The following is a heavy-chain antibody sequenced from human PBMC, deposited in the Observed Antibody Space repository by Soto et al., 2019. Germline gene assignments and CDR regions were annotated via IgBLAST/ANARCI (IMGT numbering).Heavy chain of an antibody. CDR2: ILPIFDTT. CDR1: GGIFSSNA. Sequence: QVQLVQSGAEVKKPGSSVKVSCQASGGIFSSNAISWVRQAPGQGLEWMGGILPIFDTTHYAQKFQSRGTITADESTTTAYMELSSLKSEYTALYYGATEGRGYSSAPRSYFEYWGQGTLVTVSS. CDR3: ATEGRGYSSAPRSYFEY. D-gene: IGHD5-18*01. J-gene: IGHJ4*02. V-gene: IGHV1-69*01.